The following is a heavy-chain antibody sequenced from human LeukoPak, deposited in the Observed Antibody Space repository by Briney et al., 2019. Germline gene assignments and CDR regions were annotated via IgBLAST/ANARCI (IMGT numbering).Heavy chain of an antibody. J-gene: IGHJ5*01. CDR3: ARAYQRLGGLSFPDS. D-gene: IGHD3-16*02. V-gene: IGHV7-4-1*02. Sequence: ASVKVSCKASGYTFTNNAMNWVRQDPGQGLEWMGWINPNTGNPTYAQGFTGRFVFSLDTSVTTTYLQISGLKAEDTAVYYCARAYQRLGGLSFPDSWGQGTLVTVSS. CDR1: GYTFTNNA. CDR2: INPNTGNP.